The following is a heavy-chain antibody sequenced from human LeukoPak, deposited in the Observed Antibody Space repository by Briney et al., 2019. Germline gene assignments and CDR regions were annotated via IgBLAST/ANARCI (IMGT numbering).Heavy chain of an antibody. J-gene: IGHJ4*02. V-gene: IGHV4-30-4*01. CDR1: GGSISTGNNH. Sequence: SETLSLTCTVSGGSISTGNNHCSWIRQPPGKGLEWIGYIFYNGRTYYNPSLKSRVTISMDKSKNQFSLKLTSVTAADTAVFYCARSRDYDSSGYPYYFDTWGQGTLVTASS. D-gene: IGHD3-22*01. CDR3: ARSRDYDSSGYPYYFDT. CDR2: IFYNGRT.